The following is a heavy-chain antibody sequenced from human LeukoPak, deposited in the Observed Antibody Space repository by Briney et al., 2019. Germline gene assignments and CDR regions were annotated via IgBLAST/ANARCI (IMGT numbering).Heavy chain of an antibody. J-gene: IGHJ6*02. V-gene: IGHV3-23*01. CDR1: GFTFTNYA. CDR2: ISGRGTST. D-gene: IGHD3-10*01. Sequence: GGSLRLSCAGSGFTFTNYAMNWVRQAPGKGLEWVSVISGRGTSTYYADSVKGRFTISRDNSKNTLYLHMNSLRAEDTALYYCAKDKSNFGSGTGRYGVDVWGRGTTVTVSS. CDR3: AKDKSNFGSGTGRYGVDV.